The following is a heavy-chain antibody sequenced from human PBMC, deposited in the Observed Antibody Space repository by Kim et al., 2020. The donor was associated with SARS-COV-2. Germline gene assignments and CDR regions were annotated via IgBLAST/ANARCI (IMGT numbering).Heavy chain of an antibody. CDR2: ST. V-gene: IGHV4-39*01. CDR3: ATFSYGDPDY. D-gene: IGHD4-17*01. Sequence: STYYNPSLKSRVTISVDTSKNQFSLKLSSVTAADTAVYYCATFSYGDPDYWGQGTLVTVSS. J-gene: IGHJ4*02.